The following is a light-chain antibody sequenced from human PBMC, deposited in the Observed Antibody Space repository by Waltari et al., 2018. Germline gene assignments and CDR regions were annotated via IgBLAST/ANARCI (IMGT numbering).Light chain of an antibody. J-gene: IGKJ3*01. CDR1: ENVNNY. Sequence: DIQMTQSPSSLSASVGDRVTITCRASENVNNYLNWYQQKPGKAPKLLIYKASTLQSGVPSRVSGSGSGTDYTFTISSLQSEDVATYYCQHNYDTPITFGPGTKLDIK. V-gene: IGKV1-39*01. CDR3: QHNYDTPIT. CDR2: KAS.